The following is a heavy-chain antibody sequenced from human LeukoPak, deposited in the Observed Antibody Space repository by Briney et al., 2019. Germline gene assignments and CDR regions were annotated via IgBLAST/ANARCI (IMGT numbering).Heavy chain of an antibody. CDR1: GYTLTELS. V-gene: IGHV1-24*01. CDR3: ATDHPPEAAAGTFGY. Sequence: ASVKVSCKVSGYTLTELSMHWVRQAPGKGLEWMGGFDPEDGETIYAQKFQGRVTMTEDTSTDTAYMELSSLRSEDTAVYYCATDHPPEAAAGTFGYWGQGTLVTVSS. CDR2: FDPEDGET. J-gene: IGHJ4*02. D-gene: IGHD6-13*01.